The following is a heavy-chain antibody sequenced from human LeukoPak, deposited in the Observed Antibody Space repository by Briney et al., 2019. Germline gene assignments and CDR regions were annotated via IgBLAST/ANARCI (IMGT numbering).Heavy chain of an antibody. CDR1: GFIFSSYS. CDR2: ISISSDTI. CDR3: VRDHGWSFDY. D-gene: IGHD2-15*01. V-gene: IGHV3-48*04. Sequence: GGSLRLSCAASGFIFSSYSMNWVRQAPGKGLEWVSYISISSDTIYADSVKGRFTVSKDNAKSSLYLQMNSLGVEDTAVYYCVRDHGWSFDYWGQGTLVTVSS. J-gene: IGHJ4*02.